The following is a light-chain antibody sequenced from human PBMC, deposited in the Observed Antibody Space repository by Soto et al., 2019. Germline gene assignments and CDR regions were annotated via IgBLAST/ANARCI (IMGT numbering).Light chain of an antibody. CDR3: QQYVTSFT. Sequence: EIVFTQSPGTLSLSPGERATLSCRASQSVSSNYLAWYQQKPGQAPSLLIYGASSKATGTPDRFSGSGSGTDLTLTISRLEPEDFAVYYCQQYVTSFTFGPGTKVDIK. J-gene: IGKJ3*01. CDR1: QSVSSNY. CDR2: GAS. V-gene: IGKV3-20*01.